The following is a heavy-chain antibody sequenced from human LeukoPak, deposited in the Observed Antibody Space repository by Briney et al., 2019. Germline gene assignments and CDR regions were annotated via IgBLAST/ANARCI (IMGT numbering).Heavy chain of an antibody. CDR2: IYSGGST. D-gene: IGHD6-13*01. CDR3: AKDLWGAAAYYMDV. CDR1: GFTVSSNY. J-gene: IGHJ6*03. Sequence: GGSLRLSCAASGFTVSSNYMSWVRQAPGKGLEWVSVIYSGGSTYYADSVKGRFTISRDNSKNTLYLQMNSLRGEDTAVYYCAKDLWGAAAYYMDVWGKGTTVTVSS. V-gene: IGHV3-66*02.